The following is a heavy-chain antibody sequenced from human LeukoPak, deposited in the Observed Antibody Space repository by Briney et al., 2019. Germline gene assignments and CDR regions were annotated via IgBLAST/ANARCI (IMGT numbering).Heavy chain of an antibody. Sequence: GRTLSPTYAPSAFTLRGDAMSWSRQAPGKEKEGVSAISGSGGSTYYADSVKGRFTISRDNSKNTLYLQMNSLRAEDRAVYYCAKGGPCYDILRWGQGTMGTVSS. CDR2: ISGSGGST. V-gene: IGHV3-23*01. CDR1: AFTLRGDA. J-gene: IGHJ3*01. D-gene: IGHD3-9*01. CDR3: AKGGPCYDILR.